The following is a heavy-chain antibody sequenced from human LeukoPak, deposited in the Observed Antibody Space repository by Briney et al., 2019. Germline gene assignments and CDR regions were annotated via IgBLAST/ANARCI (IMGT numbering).Heavy chain of an antibody. CDR3: ARDKEGLDY. D-gene: IGHD3-16*01. CDR2: IYPRDGST. J-gene: IGHJ4*02. V-gene: IGHV1-46*01. Sequence: ASVKVSCKASGYTFTSNYIHWVRQAPGQGLEWMGMIYPRDGSTSYAQKFQGRVTVTRDTSTSTVHMELSGLRSEDTAVYYCARDKEGLDYGGQEPRFTVSS. CDR1: GYTFTSNY.